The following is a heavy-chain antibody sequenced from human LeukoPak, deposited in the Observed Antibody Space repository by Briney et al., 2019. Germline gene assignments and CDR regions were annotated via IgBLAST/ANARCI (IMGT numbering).Heavy chain of an antibody. CDR3: AYPGPAFDI. Sequence: PGGSLRLSCAASGFTFSSYAMSWVRQAPGKGMEWVLAISGSGGSTYYADSVKGRFTISRDNTKNTLYLQMNSLRAEDTAVYYCAYPGPAFDIWGQGTMVTVSS. CDR2: ISGSGGST. CDR1: GFTFSSYA. V-gene: IGHV3-23*01. J-gene: IGHJ3*02.